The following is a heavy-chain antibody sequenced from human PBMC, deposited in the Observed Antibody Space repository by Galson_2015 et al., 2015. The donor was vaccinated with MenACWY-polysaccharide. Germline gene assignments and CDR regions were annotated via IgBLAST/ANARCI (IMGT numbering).Heavy chain of an antibody. CDR3: ARDSQVSTHFDY. CDR2: INAGNGNT. J-gene: IGHJ4*02. Sequence: SVKVSCKASGYTFTSYAMHWVRQAPGQRLEWMGWINAGNGNTKYSQKFQGRVTITRDTSASTAYMELSSLRSEDTAVYYCARDSQVSTHFDYWGQGTLVTVSS. V-gene: IGHV1-3*01. D-gene: IGHD2-8*01. CDR1: GYTFTSYA.